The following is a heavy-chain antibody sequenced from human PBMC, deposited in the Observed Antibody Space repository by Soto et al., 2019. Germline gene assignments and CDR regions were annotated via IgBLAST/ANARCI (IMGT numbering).Heavy chain of an antibody. CDR2: INPNSGGT. J-gene: IGHJ4*02. CDR3: AMGYCSGGSCYSYYFDY. CDR1: GYTFTGYY. V-gene: IGHV1-2*04. D-gene: IGHD2-15*01. Sequence: QVPLVQSGAEVKKPGASVKVSCKASGYTFTGYYMHWVRQAPGQGLEWMGWINPNSGGTNYAQKFQGWVTMTRDTAISTAYMELSRLRSDDTAVYYCAMGYCSGGSCYSYYFDYWGQGTLVTVSS.